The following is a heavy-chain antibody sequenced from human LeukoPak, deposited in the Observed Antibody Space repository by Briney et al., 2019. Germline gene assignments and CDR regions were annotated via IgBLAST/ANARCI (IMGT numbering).Heavy chain of an antibody. CDR2: IHSADSNA. V-gene: IGHV5-51*01. J-gene: IGHJ4*02. CDR1: GYSFTNYW. Sequence: GESLKISCKDSGYSFTNYWIGWVRQMPGKGLEWMGIIHSADSNAKYSPSFQGQVTISADKSISTAYLQWSGLKASDTAMYYCAGARHGDYRWDYWGQGTLVTVSS. D-gene: IGHD4-17*01. CDR3: AGARHGDYRWDY.